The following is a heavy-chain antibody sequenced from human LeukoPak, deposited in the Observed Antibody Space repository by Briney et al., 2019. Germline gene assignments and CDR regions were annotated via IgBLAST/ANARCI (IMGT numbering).Heavy chain of an antibody. J-gene: IGHJ6*02. CDR3: ARGYSYGPPYGMDV. CDR2: IYYSGST. Sequence: SETLSLTCTVSGGSISSSSYYWGWIRQPPGKGLEWIGSIYYSGSTNYNPSLKSRVTISVDTSKNQFSLKLSSVTAADTAVYYCARGYSYGPPYGMDVWGQGTTVTVSS. D-gene: IGHD5-18*01. CDR1: GGSISSSSYY. V-gene: IGHV4-39*07.